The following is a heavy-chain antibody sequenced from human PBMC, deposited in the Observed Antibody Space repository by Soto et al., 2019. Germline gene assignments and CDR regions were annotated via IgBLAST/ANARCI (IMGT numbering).Heavy chain of an antibody. J-gene: IGHJ4*01. CDR2: IISKTDGGTT. CDR1: GFTFSNAW. V-gene: IGHV3-15*01. D-gene: IGHD5-18*01. Sequence: EVQLVESGGGLVKPGGSLRLSCAASGFTFSNAWMSWVRQAPGKGLEWVGRIISKTDGGTTDYAAPVKGRFTISRDDSKNTLYLQMNSLKTEDTAVYYCIRYSYCDYWGHGTLVTVSS. CDR3: IRYSYCDY.